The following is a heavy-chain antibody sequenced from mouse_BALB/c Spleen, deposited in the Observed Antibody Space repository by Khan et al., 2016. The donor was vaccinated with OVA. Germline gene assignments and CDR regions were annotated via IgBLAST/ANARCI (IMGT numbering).Heavy chain of an antibody. CDR1: GFSLSRYN. D-gene: IGHD2-14*01. CDR3: ARAYYRYDGYYAMDY. Sequence: QVQLKESGPGLVAPSQSLSITCTVSGFSLSRYNIHWVRQPPGQGLEWLGMIWGGGGTDYNSTLKSRLSISKANPKSQAFLKMNSLKTDDTAMYYCARAYYRYDGYYAMDYWGQGTSVTVSS. J-gene: IGHJ4*01. V-gene: IGHV2-6-4*01. CDR2: IWGGGGT.